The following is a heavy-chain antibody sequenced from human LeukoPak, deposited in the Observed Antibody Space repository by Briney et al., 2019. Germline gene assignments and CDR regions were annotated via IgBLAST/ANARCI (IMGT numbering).Heavy chain of an antibody. CDR3: ARHFEYDSDIVVVPAITWFDP. V-gene: IGHV4-39*01. CDR1: GGSISSSSYY. D-gene: IGHD2-2*01. Sequence: SETLSLTCTVSGGSISSSSYYWGWIRQPPGKGLEWIGSIYYSGSTYYNPSLKSRVTISVDTSKNQFSLKLSSVTAADTAVYCCARHFEYDSDIVVVPAITWFDPWGQGTLVTVSS. CDR2: IYYSGST. J-gene: IGHJ5*02.